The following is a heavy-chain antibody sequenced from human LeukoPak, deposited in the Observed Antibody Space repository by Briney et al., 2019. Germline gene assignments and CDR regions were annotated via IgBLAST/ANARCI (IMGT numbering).Heavy chain of an antibody. J-gene: IGHJ4*02. V-gene: IGHV2-70*04. Sequence: ESGPTLVNPTQTLTLTCTFSGFSLNTNEMRVSWIRQSPGKALEYFARIDWDDNTFYSASLRSRLTISKDTSKNQVVLTMTNMDPVETATYYCARSSHSGVWYDLDYWGQGILVTVSS. CDR3: ARSSHSGVWYDLDY. CDR2: IDWDDNT. D-gene: IGHD6-19*01. CDR1: GFSLNTNEMR.